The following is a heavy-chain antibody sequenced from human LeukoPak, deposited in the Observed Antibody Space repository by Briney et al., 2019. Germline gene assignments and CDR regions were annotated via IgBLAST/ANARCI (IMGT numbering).Heavy chain of an antibody. J-gene: IGHJ4*02. CDR3: AKTVGAFG. CDR1: GFTFSSYA. CDR2: ISYDGSNR. Sequence: GGSLRLSCAASGFTFSSYAMHWVRQAPGKGLEWVAVISYDGSNRYYADSVKGRFTISRDNSKNTLYLQMNSLRAEDTAVYYCAKTVGAFGWGQGTLVTVSS. V-gene: IGHV3-30-3*02. D-gene: IGHD1-26*01.